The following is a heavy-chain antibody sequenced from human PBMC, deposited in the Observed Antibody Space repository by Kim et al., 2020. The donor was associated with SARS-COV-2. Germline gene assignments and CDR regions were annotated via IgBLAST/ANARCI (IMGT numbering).Heavy chain of an antibody. D-gene: IGHD2-2*01. J-gene: IGHJ6*02. Sequence: PPLKSRVTISVDTAKNQFALKLSSVTAADTAVYYCARGVEPAAGDYGMDVWGQGTTVTVSS. V-gene: IGHV4-31*02. CDR3: ARGVEPAAGDYGMDV.